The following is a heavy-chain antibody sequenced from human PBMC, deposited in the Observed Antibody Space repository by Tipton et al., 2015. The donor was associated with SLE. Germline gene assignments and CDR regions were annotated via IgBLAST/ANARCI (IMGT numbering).Heavy chain of an antibody. CDR1: GGSITSGNHY. D-gene: IGHD2-8*02. V-gene: IGHV4-61*02. CDR3: ATALKVLVVYAMSGFDY. J-gene: IGHJ4*02. CDR2: IYSSGST. Sequence: TLSLTCTVSGGSITSGNHYWSWIRQPAGKGLEWIGRIYSSGSTNYNPSLKSRVTMSVDTSKNQFSLKLSSVTAADTAVYYCATALKVLVVYAMSGFDYWGQGTLVTVSS.